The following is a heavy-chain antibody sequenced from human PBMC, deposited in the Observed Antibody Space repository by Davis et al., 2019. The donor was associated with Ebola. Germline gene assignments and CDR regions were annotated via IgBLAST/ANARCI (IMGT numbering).Heavy chain of an antibody. CDR1: GYTFTSYG. Sequence: AASVKVSCKAPGYTFTSYGISWVRQAPGQGLEWMGGIIPIFGTANYAQKFQGRVTITADESTSTAYMELSSLRSDDTAVYYCARVGGKRRGFDPWGQGTLVTVSS. J-gene: IGHJ5*02. V-gene: IGHV1-69*13. CDR2: IIPIFGTA. D-gene: IGHD6-25*01. CDR3: ARVGGKRRGFDP.